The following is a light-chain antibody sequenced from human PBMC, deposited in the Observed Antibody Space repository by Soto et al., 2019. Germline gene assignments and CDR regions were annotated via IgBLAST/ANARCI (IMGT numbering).Light chain of an antibody. Sequence: QSVLTQPASVSGSPGQSITFSCTGTSSDVGNSNYVSWYQQHPGKAPKLMIYDVTNRPSGVSNRFSGSKSGNTASLTISGLQVEDEADYYCSSFTSSSLVVFGGGTQLTVL. CDR3: SSFTSSSLVV. V-gene: IGLV2-14*01. CDR1: SSDVGNSNY. CDR2: DVT. J-gene: IGLJ2*01.